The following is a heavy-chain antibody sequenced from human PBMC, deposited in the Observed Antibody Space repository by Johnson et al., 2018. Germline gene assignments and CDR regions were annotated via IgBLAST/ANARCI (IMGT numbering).Heavy chain of an antibody. V-gene: IGHV3-48*02. CDR3: ARDTGGGMDV. Sequence: VQLVESGGGLVQXGGSXRLXCVASGFPFIRNDMNWVRQAPGRGLEWVSFIGRVSSTIYYADSVKGRFTISRDNAENSLYLQMNSHRDEDTAVYYCARDTGGGMDVWGQGTTVTVSS. D-gene: IGHD3-10*01. CDR1: GFPFIRND. CDR2: IGRVSSTI. J-gene: IGHJ6*02.